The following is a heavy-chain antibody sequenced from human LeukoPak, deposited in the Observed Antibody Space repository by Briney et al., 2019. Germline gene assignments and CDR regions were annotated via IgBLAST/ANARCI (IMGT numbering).Heavy chain of an antibody. CDR2: ISYDGSNK. V-gene: IGHV3-30*18. CDR1: GFTFSSYG. J-gene: IGHJ4*02. D-gene: IGHD3-22*01. Sequence: PGGSLRLSCAASGFTFSSYGVHWVRQAPGKGLEWVAVISYDGSNKYYADSVKGRFTISRDNSKNTLYLQMNSLRAEDTAVYYCAKIKGYDSSGYYYYYFDYWGQGTLVTVSS. CDR3: AKIKGYDSSGYYYYYFDY.